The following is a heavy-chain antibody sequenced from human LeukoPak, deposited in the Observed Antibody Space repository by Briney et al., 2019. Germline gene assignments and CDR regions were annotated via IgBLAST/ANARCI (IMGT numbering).Heavy chain of an antibody. D-gene: IGHD5-18*01. CDR1: GGSFSGYY. J-gene: IGHJ2*01. CDR3: ARLRDTAMVTGYFDL. CDR2: IYYSGST. V-gene: IGHV4-59*08. Sequence: SETLSLTCAVYGGSFSGYYWSWIRQPPGKGLEWIGYIYYSGSTNYNPSLKSRVTISVDTSKNQFSLKLSSVTAADTAVYYCARLRDTAMVTGYFDLWGRGTLVTVSS.